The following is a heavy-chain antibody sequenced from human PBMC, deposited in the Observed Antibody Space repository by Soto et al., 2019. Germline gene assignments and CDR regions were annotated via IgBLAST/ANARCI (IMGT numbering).Heavy chain of an antibody. V-gene: IGHV3-48*02. CDR1: GFTFSSYA. Sequence: EVQLVESGGGLVQPGGSLRVSCAASGFTFSSYAMNWVRQTPGKGLEWVSHISKRGVYRYYADSVKGRFTITRDNAEHSMHLQMNGLTDYDTADYYSARQVYTVVTQFDYWGHGSLATV. CDR3: ARQVYTVVTQFDY. J-gene: IGHJ4*01. CDR2: ISKRGVYR. D-gene: IGHD2-21*02.